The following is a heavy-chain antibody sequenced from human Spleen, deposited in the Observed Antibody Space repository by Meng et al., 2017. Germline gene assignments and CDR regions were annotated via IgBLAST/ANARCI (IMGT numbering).Heavy chain of an antibody. CDR2: IYYSGST. J-gene: IGHJ5*02. V-gene: IGHV4-61*01. D-gene: IGHD3-9*01. Sequence: RLPESGPGLVRPSETLSPTCTVSGGSVSSGSYYWSWIRQPPGKGLEWIGYIYYSGSTNYNPSLKSRVTISVDTSKNQFSLKLSSVTAADTAVYYCARDYDILTGLGGFDPWGQGTLVTVSS. CDR3: ARDYDILTGLGGFDP. CDR1: GGSVSSGSYY.